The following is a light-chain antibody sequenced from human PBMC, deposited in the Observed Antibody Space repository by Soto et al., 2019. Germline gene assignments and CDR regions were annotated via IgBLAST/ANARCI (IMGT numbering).Light chain of an antibody. Sequence: QSALTQPRSVSGSPGQTVTISCTGTSSDVGGCNYVSWYQHHPGKAPKFIIFDVSSRPSGVPDRFSGSKSGNTAYLTISGLQAEDEADYYCCSLAGGNICLVFGGGTKLTVL. V-gene: IGLV2-11*01. CDR1: SSDVGGCNY. CDR3: CSLAGGNICLV. CDR2: DVS. J-gene: IGLJ2*01.